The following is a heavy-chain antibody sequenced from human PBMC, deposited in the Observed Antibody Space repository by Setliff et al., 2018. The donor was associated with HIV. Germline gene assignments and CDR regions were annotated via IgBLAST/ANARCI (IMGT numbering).Heavy chain of an antibody. D-gene: IGHD3-10*01. V-gene: IGHV4-61*01. J-gene: IGHJ6*04. CDR3: TRRGADSYYPRPLDV. Sequence: PSETLSLTCTVSGGSVSTGNYYWNWIRLPPGKGLEWIGYIFYSGSTNYDPSLKSRVTTSVDTSKNQFSLRLNSVTAADTAIYYCTRRGADSYYPRPLDVWGKGTTVTVSS. CDR1: GGSVSTGNYY. CDR2: IFYSGST.